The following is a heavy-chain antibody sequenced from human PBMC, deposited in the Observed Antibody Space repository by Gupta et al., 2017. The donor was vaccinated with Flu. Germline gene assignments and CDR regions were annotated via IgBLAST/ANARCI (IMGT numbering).Heavy chain of an antibody. D-gene: IGHD1-20*01. J-gene: IGHJ6*02. V-gene: IGHV1-18*04. CDR3: ARDLPYNQQYGMDV. CDR1: GYTFTSYG. Sequence: QVQLVQSGPEVKKPGASVKVSCTASGYTFTSYGFTWVRQAPGQGLEWMGWISSYDGNTKYAQRFQGRVTLTTDPSTRIGYMELRSLRSNDTAVYYCARDLPYNQQYGMDVWGQGTTVTVSS. CDR2: ISSYDGNT.